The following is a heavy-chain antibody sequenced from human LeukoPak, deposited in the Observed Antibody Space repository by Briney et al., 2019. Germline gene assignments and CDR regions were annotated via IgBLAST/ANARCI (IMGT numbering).Heavy chain of an antibody. Sequence: GGSLRLSCAASGFTFTNAWMNWVRQAPGKGLEWVAIISYDGSNKYYADSVKGRFTISRDNSKNTLYLQMNSLRAEDTAVYYCARGKRWLDYWGQGTLVTVSS. J-gene: IGHJ4*02. CDR2: ISYDGSNK. CDR1: GFTFTNAW. V-gene: IGHV3-30*03. D-gene: IGHD5-24*01. CDR3: ARGKRWLDY.